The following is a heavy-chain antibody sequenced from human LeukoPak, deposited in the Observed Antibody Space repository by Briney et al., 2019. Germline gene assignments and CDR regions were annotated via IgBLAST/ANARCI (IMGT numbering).Heavy chain of an antibody. J-gene: IGHJ4*02. D-gene: IGHD6-13*01. V-gene: IGHV5-51*01. CDR3: ARHPLSSSWYPLDY. Sequence: GESLKISCKGSGYSFTSYWIGWVRQMPGKGLEWMGIINPGDSDTRYSPSFRGQVTISADKSISTAYLQWSSLKASDTAMYYCARHPLSSSWYPLDYWGQGTLVTVSS. CDR2: INPGDSDT. CDR1: GYSFTSYW.